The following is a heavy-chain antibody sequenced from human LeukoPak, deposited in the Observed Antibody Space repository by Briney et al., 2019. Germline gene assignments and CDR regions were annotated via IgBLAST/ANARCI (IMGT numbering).Heavy chain of an antibody. V-gene: IGHV4-39*07. CDR1: GGSISSSSYY. D-gene: IGHD4-11*01. CDR2: IYYSGST. CDR3: ARDVRVTTPGYYYYYMDV. Sequence: SETLSLTCTVSGGSISSSSYYWGWIRQPPGKGLEWIGSIYYSGSTYYNPSLKSRVTISVDTSKNQFSLKLSSVTAADTAVYYCARDVRVTTPGYYYYYMDVWAKGPRSPSP. J-gene: IGHJ6*03.